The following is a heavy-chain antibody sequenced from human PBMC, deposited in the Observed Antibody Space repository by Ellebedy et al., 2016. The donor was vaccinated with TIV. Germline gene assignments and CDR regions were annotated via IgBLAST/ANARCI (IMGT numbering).Heavy chain of an antibody. CDR1: GGSISSSDYY. J-gene: IGHJ5*02. V-gene: IGHV4-39*01. Sequence: GSLRLXXTVSGGSISSSDYYWGWIRQPPGKGLEWIGTIYYSGSTYYNPSLKSRVTISVDTSKNQFSLKLSSVTAADTAVYYCARRRSRRWFNPWGQGTLVTVSS. CDR3: ARRRSRRWFNP. CDR2: IYYSGST.